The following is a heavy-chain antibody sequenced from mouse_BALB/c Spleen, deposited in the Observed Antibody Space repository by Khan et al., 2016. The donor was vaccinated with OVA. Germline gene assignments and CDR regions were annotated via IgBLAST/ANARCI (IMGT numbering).Heavy chain of an antibody. CDR3: ARGYDFFAY. J-gene: IGHJ3*01. V-gene: IGHV1-43*01. CDR2: VNPNTGGS. D-gene: IGHD2-14*01. CDR1: GYSFTLYY. Sequence: DVKLQESGPDLVKPGASVKISCKASGYSFTLYYMTWVKQSHGKSLEWIGRVNPNTGGSDYNQEFKGKAILTVDKSSNTAYMELNSLTSEDSAVYYCARGYDFFAYWGQGTLVTVSA.